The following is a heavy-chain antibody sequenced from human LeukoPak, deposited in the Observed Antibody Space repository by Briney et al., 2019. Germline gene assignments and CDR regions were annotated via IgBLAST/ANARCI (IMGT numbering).Heavy chain of an antibody. D-gene: IGHD3-16*01. CDR3: ARARGGGDAFGI. CDR1: GYPFSNYD. CDR2: INPNSGGT. V-gene: IGHV1-2*02. J-gene: IGHJ3*02. Sequence: ASVKVSCKASGYPFSNYDINWVRQAPGQGLEWMGWINPNSGGTNYAQKFQGRVTMTRDTSISTAYMELSRLRSDDTAVYYCARARGGGDAFGIWGQGTMVTVSS.